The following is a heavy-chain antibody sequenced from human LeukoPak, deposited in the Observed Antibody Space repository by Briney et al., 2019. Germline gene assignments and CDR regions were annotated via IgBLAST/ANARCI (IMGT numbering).Heavy chain of an antibody. D-gene: IGHD3-9*01. V-gene: IGHV3-74*01. CDR2: INSDGSST. CDR1: GFPFSSYW. J-gene: IGHJ5*02. CDR3: ARDGHDILTGYYPSNWFDP. Sequence: GPLGLSFAASGFPFSSYWMHWVRQAPGKGLVWVSRINSDGSSTSYADSVKGRFTISRDNAKNTLYLQMNSLRAEDTAVYYCARDGHDILTGYYPSNWFDPWGQGTLVTVSS.